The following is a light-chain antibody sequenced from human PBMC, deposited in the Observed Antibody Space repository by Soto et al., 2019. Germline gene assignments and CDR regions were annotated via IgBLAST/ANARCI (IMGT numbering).Light chain of an antibody. CDR3: QQYIKWPIT. V-gene: IGKV3-11*01. CDR1: QSVNSY. CDR2: DAS. J-gene: IGKJ5*01. Sequence: EIVLTQSPATLSLSPGSGSTLSCRASQSVNSYLVWYQQKPGQAPRLLIYDASNRATGIPARFSGSGSGTEFTLTVSSLQSEDFAVYYCQQYIKWPITFGQGTRLEIK.